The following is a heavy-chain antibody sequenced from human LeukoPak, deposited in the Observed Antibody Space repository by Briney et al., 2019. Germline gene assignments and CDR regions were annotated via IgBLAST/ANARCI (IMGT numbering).Heavy chain of an antibody. D-gene: IGHD2-15*01. CDR3: AKEGGSGVNWFDP. J-gene: IGHJ5*02. CDR1: GFTFSDYW. V-gene: IGHV3-74*01. CDR2: INTDGSIT. Sequence: GGSLRLSCAASGFTFSDYWIHWVRQAPGKGLVWVSRINTDGSITNYADSVKGRFSISRDNAKNTLYLQMSSLRAEDTAVYYCAKEGGSGVNWFDPWGQGTLVTVSS.